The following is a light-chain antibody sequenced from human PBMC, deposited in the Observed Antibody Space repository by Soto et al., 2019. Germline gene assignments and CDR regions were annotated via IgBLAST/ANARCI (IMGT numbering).Light chain of an antibody. Sequence: QSVLTQPASVSGSPGQSITISCTGSSXDVGGYNFVSWYQHHPGKAPKLILYEVTTRPSGVSSRFSGSKSGNTASLTISGLQADDEANYYCSSYTSSNTPYVFGTGTKVTVL. J-gene: IGLJ1*01. CDR1: SXDVGGYNF. CDR3: SSYTSSNTPYV. V-gene: IGLV2-14*01. CDR2: EVT.